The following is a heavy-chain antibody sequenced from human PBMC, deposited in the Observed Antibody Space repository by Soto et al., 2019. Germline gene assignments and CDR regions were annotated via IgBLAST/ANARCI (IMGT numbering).Heavy chain of an antibody. D-gene: IGHD3-10*01. Sequence: ASVKVSCKASGYTFTGSYMHWVRQAPGQGLEWMGWINPNSGGTNYAQKFQGWVTMTRDTSISTAYMELSRLRSDDTAVYDCATAARFGDYYYGMDVWGQGTTVTVSS. CDR3: ATAARFGDYYYGMDV. CDR2: INPNSGGT. CDR1: GYTFTGSY. V-gene: IGHV1-2*04. J-gene: IGHJ6*02.